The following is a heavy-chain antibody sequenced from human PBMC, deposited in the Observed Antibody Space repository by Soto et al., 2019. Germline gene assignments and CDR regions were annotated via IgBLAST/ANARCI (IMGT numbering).Heavy chain of an antibody. V-gene: IGHV4-59*05. D-gene: IGHD6-13*01. J-gene: IGHJ6*02. CDR3: ARDMGIAAAGYYYYYGMDV. CDR1: GCSISSYD. CDR2: IYYSGST. Sequence: PSETLSLTCPVSGCSISSYDWIWIRPPPGKGLEWIGSIYYSGSTYYNPSLKSRVTISVDTSKNQFSLKLSSVTAADTAVYYCARDMGIAAAGYYYYYGMDVWGQGTTVTVSS.